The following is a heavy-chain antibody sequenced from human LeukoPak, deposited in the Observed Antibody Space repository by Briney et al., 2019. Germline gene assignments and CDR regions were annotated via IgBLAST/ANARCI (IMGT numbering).Heavy chain of an antibody. V-gene: IGHV3-30*02. CDR2: IRYDGSNK. CDR3: AKKTGIAAAGPELDY. D-gene: IGHD6-13*01. Sequence: GGSLRLSCAASGFTFSSYGMHWVRQAPGKGLEWVAFIRYDGSNKYYADSVKGRFTISRDNSKNTLYLQMNSLRAEDTAVYYCAKKTGIAAAGPELDYWGQGTLVTVSS. J-gene: IGHJ4*02. CDR1: GFTFSSYG.